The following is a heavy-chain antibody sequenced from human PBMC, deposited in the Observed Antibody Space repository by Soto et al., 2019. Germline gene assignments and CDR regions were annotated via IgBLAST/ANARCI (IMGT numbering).Heavy chain of an antibody. V-gene: IGHV1-18*01. J-gene: IGHJ6*02. CDR1: GYTFTSYG. D-gene: IGHD1-26*01. Sequence: ASVKVSCKASGYTFTSYGISWVRQAPGQGLEWMGWISAYNGNTNYAQKLQGRVTMTTDTSTSTAYMELRSLRSDDTAVYYCARGQGSYFPTGVYYYYYGMDVWGQGTTVTVSS. CDR2: ISAYNGNT. CDR3: ARGQGSYFPTGVYYYYYGMDV.